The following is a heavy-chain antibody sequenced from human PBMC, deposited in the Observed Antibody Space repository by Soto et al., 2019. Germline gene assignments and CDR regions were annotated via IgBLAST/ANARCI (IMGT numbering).Heavy chain of an antibody. V-gene: IGHV1-18*01. J-gene: IGHJ4*02. CDR2: ISAYNGNT. CDR3: PSDPPYLPLPDRLFAY. Sequence: QVQLVQSGGEVKKPGASVKVSCKASGYTFTSYGLSWVRQAPGQGLEWMGRISAYNGNTKYAQKRQGRVTMTTDTSTSTAYMELRGLSSDDTAVYYCPSDPPYLPLPDRLFAYWGQGTLVAVSS. CDR1: GYTFTSYG. D-gene: IGHD2-21*01.